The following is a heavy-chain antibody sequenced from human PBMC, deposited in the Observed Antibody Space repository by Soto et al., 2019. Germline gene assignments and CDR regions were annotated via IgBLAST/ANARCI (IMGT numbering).Heavy chain of an antibody. CDR2: INHSGST. J-gene: IGHJ4*02. CDR1: GGSFSGYY. CDR3: ARGTHTLGFGGVIVDRPYDY. D-gene: IGHD3-16*02. Sequence: SETLSLTCPIYGGSFSGYYWTWIPQPPEKGLEWIGEINHSGSTNYNPSLKSRVTISVDTSKNQFSLKLSSVTAADTAVYYCARGTHTLGFGGVIVDRPYDYWGQGTLVTVSS. V-gene: IGHV4-34*01.